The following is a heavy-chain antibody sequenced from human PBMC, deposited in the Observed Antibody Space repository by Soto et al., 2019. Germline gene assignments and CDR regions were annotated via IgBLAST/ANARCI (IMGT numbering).Heavy chain of an antibody. D-gene: IGHD2-2*01. V-gene: IGHV3-15*01. J-gene: IGHJ6*02. CDR3: TTGPIPAATVTYYYYYGMDV. CDR1: GFTFSNAW. Sequence: GSLRLSCAASGFTFSNAWMSWVRQAPGKGLEWVGRIKSKTDGGTTDYAAPVKGRFTISRDDSKNTLYLQMNSLKTEDTAVYYCTTGPIPAATVTYYYYYGMDVWGQGTTVTV. CDR2: IKSKTDGGTT.